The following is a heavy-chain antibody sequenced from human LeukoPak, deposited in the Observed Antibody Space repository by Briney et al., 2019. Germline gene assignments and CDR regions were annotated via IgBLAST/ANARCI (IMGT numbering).Heavy chain of an antibody. CDR1: GYTFTSYD. CDR2: MNPNSGNT. J-gene: IGHJ6*03. Sequence: ASVKVSCKASGYTFTSYDINWVRQATGQGLEWMGWMNPNSGNTGYAQKFQGRVTMTRNTSISTAYMELSSLRSEDTAVYYCARDRAAIHYYYMDVWGKGTTVTVSS. D-gene: IGHD2-2*01. CDR3: ARDRAAIHYYYMDV. V-gene: IGHV1-8*01.